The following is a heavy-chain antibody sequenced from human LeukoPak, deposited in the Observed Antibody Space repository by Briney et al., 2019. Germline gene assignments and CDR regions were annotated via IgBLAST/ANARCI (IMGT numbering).Heavy chain of an antibody. Sequence: GGSLRLSCAASGFTFSSYAMSWARQAPGKGLEWVSAISGSGGSTYYADSVKGRFTISRDNSKNTLYLQMNSLRAEDTAVYYCAKDAPVNIVVVPAANSWGQGTLVTVSS. CDR3: AKDAPVNIVVVPAANS. D-gene: IGHD2-2*01. V-gene: IGHV3-23*01. J-gene: IGHJ4*02. CDR1: GFTFSSYA. CDR2: ISGSGGST.